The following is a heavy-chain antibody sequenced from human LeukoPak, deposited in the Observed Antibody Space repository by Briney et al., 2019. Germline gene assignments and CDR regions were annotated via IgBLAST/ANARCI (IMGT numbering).Heavy chain of an antibody. D-gene: IGHD6-13*01. Sequence: SGGSLRLSCAASGFTFSSYAMSWVRQAPGKGLEWVSAISGSGGSTYYADSVKGRFTISRDNSKNTLYLQMNSLRAEDTAVYYCAKEPGQSGQQLARGGFDYWGQGTLVTVSS. CDR2: ISGSGGST. CDR1: GFTFSSYA. CDR3: AKEPGQSGQQLARGGFDY. V-gene: IGHV3-23*01. J-gene: IGHJ4*02.